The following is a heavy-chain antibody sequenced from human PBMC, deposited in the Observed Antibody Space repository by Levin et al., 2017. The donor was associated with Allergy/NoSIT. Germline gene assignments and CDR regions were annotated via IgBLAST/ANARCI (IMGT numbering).Heavy chain of an antibody. CDR1: GFTFSSRG. V-gene: IGHV3-30*18. Sequence: SCAASGFTFSSRGMHWVRQAPGTGLEWVAGLSYDGTKKYYSQSVMGRFTISRDNSKNTLHLQMNSLRADDSAVYYCAKDQWEFYGSFDYWGQGTLVTVSS. CDR3: AKDQWEFYGSFDY. CDR2: LSYDGTKK. D-gene: IGHD1-26*01. J-gene: IGHJ4*02.